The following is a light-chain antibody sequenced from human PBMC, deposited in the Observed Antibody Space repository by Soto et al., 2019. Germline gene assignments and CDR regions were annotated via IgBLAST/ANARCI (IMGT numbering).Light chain of an antibody. V-gene: IGLV1-47*01. CDR1: SSNIGSNY. Sequence: QSVLTQPPSASGTPGQRVTISCSGSSSNIGSNYVYWYQQLPGTAPKLLIYRNNQRPSGVPDRFSGSKSGTSASLAISGLRSEDEGDYYCAAWDDSLSVLFGGGTKVTVL. CDR2: RNN. J-gene: IGLJ2*01. CDR3: AAWDDSLSVL.